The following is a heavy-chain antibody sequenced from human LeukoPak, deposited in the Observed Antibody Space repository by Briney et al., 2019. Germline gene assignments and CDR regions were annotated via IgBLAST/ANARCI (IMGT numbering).Heavy chain of an antibody. J-gene: IGHJ4*02. CDR1: GFTFSDYY. V-gene: IGHV3-11*01. CDR3: AKIDDFWSGYLFDY. CDR2: ISSSGSTI. D-gene: IGHD3-3*01. Sequence: GGSLRLSCAASGFTFSDYYMSWIRQAPGKGLEWVSYISSSGSTIYYADSVKGRFTISRDNSKNTLYLQMNSLRAEDTAVYYCAKIDDFWSGYLFDYWGQGTLVTVSS.